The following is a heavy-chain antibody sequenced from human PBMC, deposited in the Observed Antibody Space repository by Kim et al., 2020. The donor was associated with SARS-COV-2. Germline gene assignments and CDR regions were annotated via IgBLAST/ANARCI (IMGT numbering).Heavy chain of an antibody. Sequence: PSPKSRVTISVDPSTNQFSLKLSSVTAADTAVYYCARWRYGDYGDYGWFDPWGQGTLVTVSS. CDR3: ARWRYGDYGDYGWFDP. V-gene: IGHV4-4*09. D-gene: IGHD4-17*01. J-gene: IGHJ5*02.